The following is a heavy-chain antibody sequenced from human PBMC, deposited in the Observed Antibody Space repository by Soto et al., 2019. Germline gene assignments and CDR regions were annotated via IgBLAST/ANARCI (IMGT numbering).Heavy chain of an antibody. J-gene: IGHJ5*02. Sequence: ASVKVSCKASGYTFTSYGISWVRQAPGQGLEWMGWISAYNGNTNYAQKLQGRVTMTTDTSTSTAYMELRSLRSDDTAVYYCARVGLRFLEWLLPPYNWFDPWGQGTLVTVSS. D-gene: IGHD3-3*01. CDR2: ISAYNGNT. CDR3: ARVGLRFLEWLLPPYNWFDP. CDR1: GYTFTSYG. V-gene: IGHV1-18*01.